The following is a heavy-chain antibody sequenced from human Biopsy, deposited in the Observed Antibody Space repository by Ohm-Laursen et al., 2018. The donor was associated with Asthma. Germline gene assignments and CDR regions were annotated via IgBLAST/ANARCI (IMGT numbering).Heavy chain of an antibody. CDR2: ISGSGGST. J-gene: IGHJ4*02. CDR3: ATFPYGDYLPLDY. D-gene: IGHD4-17*01. CDR1: AFTFSSYN. V-gene: IGHV3-23*01. Sequence: GSLRLFCTASAFTFSSYNFHWVRQAPGKGLEWVSAISGSGGSTYYADSVKGRFTISRDNSKNTLHLQMNSLRAEDTAVYYCATFPYGDYLPLDYWGQGTLVTVSS.